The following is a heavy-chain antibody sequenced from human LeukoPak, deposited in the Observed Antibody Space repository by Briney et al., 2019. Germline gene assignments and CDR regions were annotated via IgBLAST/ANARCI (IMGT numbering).Heavy chain of an antibody. CDR2: IYSGGST. D-gene: IGHD3-10*01. CDR3: ARVNYYGSGSYYMSGAFDI. CDR1: GFTVSSNY. Sequence: PGGSLRLSCAASGFTVSSNYMSWVRQAPGKGLEWVSVIYSGGSTYYADSVKGRFTISRDNSKNTLYLQMNSLRAEDTAVYYCARVNYYGSGSYYMSGAFDIWGQGTMVTVSS. V-gene: IGHV3-53*01. J-gene: IGHJ3*02.